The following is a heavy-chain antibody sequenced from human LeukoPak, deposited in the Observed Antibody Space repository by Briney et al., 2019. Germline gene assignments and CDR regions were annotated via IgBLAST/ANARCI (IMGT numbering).Heavy chain of an antibody. D-gene: IGHD3-10*01. Sequence: AASVKVSCKASGGTFSSYAISWVRQAPGQGLEWMGGIIPMFDTPNYAQKFQGRVTITADKSTSTAYMELSSLRSEDTAMYFCARDRSQFDHYQYFYYMDVWGKGTTVTVSS. CDR1: GGTFSSYA. CDR2: IIPMFDTP. CDR3: ARDRSQFDHYQYFYYMDV. V-gene: IGHV1-69*06. J-gene: IGHJ6*03.